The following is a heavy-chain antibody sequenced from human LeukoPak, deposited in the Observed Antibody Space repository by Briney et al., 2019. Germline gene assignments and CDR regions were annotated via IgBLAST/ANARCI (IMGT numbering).Heavy chain of an antibody. V-gene: IGHV3-7*05. J-gene: IGHJ4*02. Sequence: PGGSLRLSCTASGFTFNNAWMSWVRQAPGKGLEWVANIKQDGSEKYYVDSVKGRFTISRDNAKNSLYLQMNSLRAEDTAVYYCARYDSSGYQHFDYWGQGTLVTVSS. CDR2: IKQDGSEK. CDR1: GFTFNNAW. CDR3: ARYDSSGYQHFDY. D-gene: IGHD3-22*01.